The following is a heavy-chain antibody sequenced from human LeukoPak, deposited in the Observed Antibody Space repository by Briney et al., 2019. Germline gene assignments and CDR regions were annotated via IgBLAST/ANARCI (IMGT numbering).Heavy chain of an antibody. V-gene: IGHV3-74*01. Sequence: PGGSLRLSCAASGFTVSSYWMHWVRQAPGKGLVWVSRINDDETVTNYADSVKGRFTISRDNAKNTLYLQMNSLRAEDTAVYFCARDLGSGGSCYRNWGQGTLVTVSS. CDR1: GFTVSSYW. J-gene: IGHJ4*02. CDR2: INDDETVT. D-gene: IGHD2-15*01. CDR3: ARDLGSGGSCYRN.